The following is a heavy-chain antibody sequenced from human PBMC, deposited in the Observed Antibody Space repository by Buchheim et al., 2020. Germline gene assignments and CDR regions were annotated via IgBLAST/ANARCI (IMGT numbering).Heavy chain of an antibody. CDR1: GFTFNIYA. CDR2: ISESGGRT. J-gene: IGHJ4*02. V-gene: IGHV3-23*01. D-gene: IGHD6-6*01. CDR3: AKGTSGIAARPGGSY. Sequence: EVQLLASGGGLVRPGGSLRLSCAASGFTFNIYAMTWVRQAPGKGLEWVSDISESGGRTYYADSVKGRFTISRDNSKNTLYLQMNSLRAEDTAVYYCAKGTSGIAARPGGSYWGQGTL.